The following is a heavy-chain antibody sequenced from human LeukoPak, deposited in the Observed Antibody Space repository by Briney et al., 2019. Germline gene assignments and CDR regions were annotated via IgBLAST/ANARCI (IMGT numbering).Heavy chain of an antibody. D-gene: IGHD6-13*01. Sequence: TGGSLRLSCAASGFTFSGFWMHWVRQAPGKGLVWVSCISFDGSDATYADSVKGRFTVSRDNAKNSLYLQMNSLRAEDTAVYYCARDLSSSWFDYWGQGTLVTVSS. CDR1: GFTFSGFW. CDR2: ISFDGSDA. J-gene: IGHJ4*02. V-gene: IGHV3-74*01. CDR3: ARDLSSSWFDY.